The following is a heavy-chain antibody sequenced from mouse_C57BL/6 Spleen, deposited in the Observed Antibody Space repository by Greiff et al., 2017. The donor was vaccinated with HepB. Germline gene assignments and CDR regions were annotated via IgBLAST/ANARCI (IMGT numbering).Heavy chain of an antibody. D-gene: IGHD2-4*01. CDR3: ARGSMSTTRYYSDY. CDR1: GYTFTSYW. CDR2: IDPSDSYT. Sequence: VQLQQSGAELVMPGASVKLSCKASGYTFTSYWMHWVKQRPGQGLEWIGEIDPSDSYTNYNQKFKGKSTLTVDKSSSTADMQLSSLTSEDSAVYYCARGSMSTTRYYSDYWGQGTTLTVSS. J-gene: IGHJ2*01. V-gene: IGHV1-69*01.